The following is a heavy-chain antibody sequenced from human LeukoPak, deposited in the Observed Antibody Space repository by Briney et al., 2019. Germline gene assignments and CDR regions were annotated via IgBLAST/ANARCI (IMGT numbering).Heavy chain of an antibody. V-gene: IGHV3-48*02. CDR1: GFTFSSYS. CDR3: ARSSSFDY. D-gene: IGHD6-13*01. CDR2: ISSSSSTI. J-gene: IGHJ4*02. Sequence: QPGGSLRLSCAASGFTFSSYSMNWVRQTPGKGLEWISYISSSSSTIYHADSVKGRFTISRDNAKNSLYLQMNSLRDGDTAVYYCARSSSFDYWGQGTLVTVSS.